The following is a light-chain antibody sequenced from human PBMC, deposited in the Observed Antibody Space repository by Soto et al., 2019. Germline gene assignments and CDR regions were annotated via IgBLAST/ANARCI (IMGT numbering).Light chain of an antibody. CDR1: QSISSSY. J-gene: IGKJ2*01. CDR3: QQYGSSSYT. CDR2: AAS. Sequence: EIVLTQSPGTLSLSPGERATLSCRASQSISSSYLAWYQQKPGQSPRLLIYAASSRATGIPDRFSGSGSGPDFPLTISRLEPDDFAVYYCQQYGSSSYTFGQGTQLEIK. V-gene: IGKV3-20*01.